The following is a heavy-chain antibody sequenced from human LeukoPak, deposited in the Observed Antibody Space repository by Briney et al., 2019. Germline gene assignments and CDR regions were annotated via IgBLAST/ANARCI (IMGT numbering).Heavy chain of an antibody. Sequence: PGGSLRLSCAASGFTFSSYAMSWVRQAPGKGLEWVSSITKSGDNTHYADSVKGRFTISRDNSKNTLYLQMDSLRAEDTAVYYCAARDCSSSSCYRFDYWGKGTLITVSS. J-gene: IGHJ4*02. CDR1: GFTFSSYA. CDR3: AARDCSSSSCYRFDY. D-gene: IGHD2-2*02. CDR2: ITKSGDNT. V-gene: IGHV3-23*01.